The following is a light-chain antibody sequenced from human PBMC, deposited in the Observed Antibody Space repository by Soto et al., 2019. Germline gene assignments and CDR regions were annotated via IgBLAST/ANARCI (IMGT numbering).Light chain of an antibody. J-gene: IGLJ1*01. Sequence: QSALTQPASVSGSPGQSITNSCTGTSSDVGGYNHVSWYQQHPGKAPKLMIYDVSNRPSGVSNRFFGSKSDNTASLTISGLQAEDEADYYCSSYASSSTYVFGTGTKVTVL. CDR1: SSDVGGYNH. CDR3: SSYASSSTYV. CDR2: DVS. V-gene: IGLV2-14*03.